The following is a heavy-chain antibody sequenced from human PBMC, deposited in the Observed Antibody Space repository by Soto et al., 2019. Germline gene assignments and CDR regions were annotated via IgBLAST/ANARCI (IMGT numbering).Heavy chain of an antibody. Sequence: LSLTCSVSDSPISSFYWGWFRQPPGQGLEWVGYVYYTGTTTYNPSLKSRVTISLDTSKSQFSLNLRSVTAADTAVYYCARLGGHYQAFDRWGQGTLVTVSS. CDR3: ARLGGHYQAFDR. V-gene: IGHV4-59*08. J-gene: IGHJ4*01. CDR2: VYYTGTT. CDR1: DSPISSFY. D-gene: IGHD3-22*01.